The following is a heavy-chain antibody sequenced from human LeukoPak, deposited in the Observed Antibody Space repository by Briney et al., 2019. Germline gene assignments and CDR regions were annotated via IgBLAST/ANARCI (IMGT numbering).Heavy chain of an antibody. D-gene: IGHD2/OR15-2a*01. CDR3: ARLRSMGFDY. Sequence: PSETLSLTCTVSGGSISSYYWSWIRQPPGKGLEWIGYIYYSGSTNYNPPLKSRVTISVDTSKNQFSLKLSSVTAADTAVYYCARLRSMGFDYWGQGTLVTVSS. J-gene: IGHJ4*02. CDR2: IYYSGST. V-gene: IGHV4-59*01. CDR1: GGSISSYY.